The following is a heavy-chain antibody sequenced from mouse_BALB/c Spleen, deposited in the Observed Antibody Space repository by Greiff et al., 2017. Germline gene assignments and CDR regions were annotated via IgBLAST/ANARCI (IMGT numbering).Heavy chain of an antibody. CDR1: GFTFSSYG. CDR2: ISSGGSYT. V-gene: IGHV5-6*01. D-gene: IGHD4-1*01. J-gene: IGHJ1*01. Sequence: EVKVVESGGDLVKPGGSLKLSCAASGFTFSSYGMSWVRQTPDKRLEWVATISSGGSYTYYPDSVKGRFTISRDNAKNTLYLQMSSLKSEDTAMYYCASDGTGYFDVWGAGTTVTVSS. CDR3: ASDGTGYFDV.